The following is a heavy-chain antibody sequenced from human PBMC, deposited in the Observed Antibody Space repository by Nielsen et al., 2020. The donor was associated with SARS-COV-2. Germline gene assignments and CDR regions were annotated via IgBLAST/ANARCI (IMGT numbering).Heavy chain of an antibody. J-gene: IGHJ4*02. CDR3: VCEALNY. Sequence: GGSLRLSCAASGFSFSTSWMNWVRQGPGKRLEWVANINPDGSMKRHVDSVKGRFTISRDNAKRYLYVQMNSLRAEDTAVYYCVCEALNYWGQGALVTVSS. V-gene: IGHV3-7*04. CDR2: INPDGSMK. CDR1: GFSFSTSW. D-gene: IGHD5-24*01.